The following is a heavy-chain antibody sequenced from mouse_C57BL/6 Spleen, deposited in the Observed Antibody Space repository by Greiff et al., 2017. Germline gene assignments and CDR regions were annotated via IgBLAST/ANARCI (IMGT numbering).Heavy chain of an antibody. Sequence: QVQLQQPGAELVKPGASVKLSCKASGYTFTSYWMQWVKQRPGQGLEWIGEIDPSDSYTNYNQKFKGKATLTVDTSSSTAYMQLSSLTSEDSAVYFCAKGGTGYPYFDYWGQGTTLTVSS. D-gene: IGHD3-2*02. J-gene: IGHJ2*01. CDR1: GYTFTSYW. CDR3: AKGGTGYPYFDY. CDR2: IDPSDSYT. V-gene: IGHV1-50*01.